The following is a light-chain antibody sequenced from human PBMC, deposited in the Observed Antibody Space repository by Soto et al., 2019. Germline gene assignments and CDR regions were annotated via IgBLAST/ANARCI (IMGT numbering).Light chain of an antibody. CDR3: QQYESLPLT. CDR1: QAISSH. CDR2: GAS. V-gene: IGKV1-9*01. Sequence: DIQLTQSPSFLSASVGGRVTITCRASQAISSHLAWYQQKPGKAPNLLIYGASTLQSGVPSRFSGSGSGTQFTLTISSLQPEDFATYYCQQYESLPLTFGQGTRLEIK. J-gene: IGKJ5*01.